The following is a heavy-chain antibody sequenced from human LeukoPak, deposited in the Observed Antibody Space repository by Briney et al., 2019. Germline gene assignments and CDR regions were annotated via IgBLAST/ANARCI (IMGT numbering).Heavy chain of an antibody. Sequence: SVKVSCKASGGTFSSYAISWVRQAPGQGLEWMGRIIPILGTANYAQKFQGRVTITADKSTSTAYMELSSLRSEDTAVYYCARDTKESDYGSGSYSDYWGQGTLVTVSS. D-gene: IGHD3-10*01. CDR3: ARDTKESDYGSGSYSDY. CDR1: GGTFSSYA. V-gene: IGHV1-69*04. J-gene: IGHJ4*02. CDR2: IIPILGTA.